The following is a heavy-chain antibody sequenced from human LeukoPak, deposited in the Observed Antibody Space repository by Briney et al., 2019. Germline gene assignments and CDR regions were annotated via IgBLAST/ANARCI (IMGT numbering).Heavy chain of an antibody. D-gene: IGHD4/OR15-4a*01. Sequence: SETLSLTCTVSGGSISSYYWSWIRQPPGKGLEWVGYIYNSGSTNYNPSLRSRVTMSLDTSKNQISLKLSSVTAADTAMYYCARSTMVNTATGWLDPWGQGTLVTVSS. CDR3: ARSTMVNTATGWLDP. CDR2: IYNSGST. V-gene: IGHV4-59*12. CDR1: GGSISSYY. J-gene: IGHJ5*02.